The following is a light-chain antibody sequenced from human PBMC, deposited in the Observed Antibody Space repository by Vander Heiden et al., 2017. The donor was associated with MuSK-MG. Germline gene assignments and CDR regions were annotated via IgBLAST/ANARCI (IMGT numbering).Light chain of an antibody. J-gene: IGLJ2*01. V-gene: IGLV1-44*01. CDR3: AAWDDSLNGVV. CDR1: SSNIGSNT. CDR2: SNN. Sequence: QSVLTQPPSASGTPGQRVTISCSGSSSNIGSNTVNWYQQLPGTAPKLLIYSNNQRPSGVPDRFSGSKSGTSASLAISGLQAEDEADYDCAAWDDSLNGVVFGGGTKLTGL.